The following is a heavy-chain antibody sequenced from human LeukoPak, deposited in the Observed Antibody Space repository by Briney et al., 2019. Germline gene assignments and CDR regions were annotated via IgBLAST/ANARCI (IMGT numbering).Heavy chain of an antibody. V-gene: IGHV3-23*01. J-gene: IGHJ5*02. D-gene: IGHD1-1*01. Sequence: GGSLRLSCAASGFFFTSHAMNWVRQAPGKGLEWVASISISGDDTYYGDSVKGRFTISRDNANNSLYLHMKSLRVDDTGVYYCVKGGVRKTTSNWFDPWGQGNLVTVSS. CDR2: ISISGDDT. CDR1: GFFFTSHA. CDR3: VKGGVRKTTSNWFDP.